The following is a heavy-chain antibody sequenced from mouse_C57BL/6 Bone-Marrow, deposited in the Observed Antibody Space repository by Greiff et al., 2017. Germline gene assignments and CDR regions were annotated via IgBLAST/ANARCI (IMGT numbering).Heavy chain of an antibody. CDR1: GYTFTSYG. CDR2: IYPRSGNT. Sequence: VQRVESGAELARPGASVKLSCKASGYTFTSYGISWVKQRTGQGLEWIGEIYPRSGNTYYNEKFKGKATLTADKSSSTAYMGLRSLTSDDSAVYFCVDYGGFAYWGQGTLVTVSA. V-gene: IGHV1-81*01. D-gene: IGHD2-4*01. CDR3: VDYGGFAY. J-gene: IGHJ3*01.